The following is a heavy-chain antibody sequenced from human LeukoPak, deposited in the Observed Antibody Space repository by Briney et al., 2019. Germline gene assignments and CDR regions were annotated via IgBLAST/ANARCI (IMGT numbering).Heavy chain of an antibody. J-gene: IGHJ5*02. CDR3: ARLSSLANIAARGRTWLDP. Sequence: SETLSLTCAVYSGSFSGYYWSWIRQPPGKGLEWIGEISHSGSANYNPSLKSRVTISLDTSKNQFSLKLSSVTAADTAVYYCARLSSLANIAARGRTWLDPWGQGSLVTVSS. D-gene: IGHD6-6*01. CDR1: SGSFSGYY. CDR2: ISHSGSA. V-gene: IGHV4-34*01.